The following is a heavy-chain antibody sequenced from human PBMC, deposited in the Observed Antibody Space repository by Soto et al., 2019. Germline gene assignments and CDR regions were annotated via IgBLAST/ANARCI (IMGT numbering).Heavy chain of an antibody. CDR2: VNPNNGDT. CDR1: GYTFSNYD. J-gene: IGHJ4*02. V-gene: IGHV1-8*01. D-gene: IGHD3-22*01. Sequence: QVQLVQSGAELKKPGASVKVSCKASGYTFSNYDMNWVRQATGQGPEWIGWVNPNNGDTGYAQKFQGRVTLTTDISTITAYMELTSLRAEYTAIYYFAKVSRKGSAIDFDYWGQGTLITVSS. CDR3: AKVSRKGSAIDFDY.